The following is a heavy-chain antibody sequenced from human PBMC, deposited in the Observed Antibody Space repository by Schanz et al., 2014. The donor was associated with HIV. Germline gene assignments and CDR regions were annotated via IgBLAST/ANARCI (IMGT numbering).Heavy chain of an antibody. J-gene: IGHJ6*02. V-gene: IGHV1-69*06. CDR3: ARDGYSYYYGLDV. Sequence: QVQLVQSGAEVKKPGSSVTVSCKASGDTFTNYAITWVRQAPGQGLEWMGGIIPIFGTTNYAQKFQGRVTITADKSTSTAYMDLRSLRSEDTAVYYCARDGYSYYYGLDVWGQGTMVTVSS. CDR2: IIPIFGTT. CDR1: GDTFTNYA.